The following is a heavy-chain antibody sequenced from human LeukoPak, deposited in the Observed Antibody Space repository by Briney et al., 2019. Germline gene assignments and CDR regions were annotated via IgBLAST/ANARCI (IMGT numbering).Heavy chain of an antibody. D-gene: IGHD3-3*01. V-gene: IGHV3-33*08. CDR2: IWYDGSNK. J-gene: IGHJ4*02. Sequence: GGSLRLSCGASGFTFSSYSMTWVRQAPGKGLEWVAVIWYDGSNKYYADSVKGRFTISRDNSKNTLYLQMNSLRAEDTAVYYCARERKKVTIFGEFDYWGQGTLVTVSS. CDR1: GFTFSSYS. CDR3: ARERKKVTIFGEFDY.